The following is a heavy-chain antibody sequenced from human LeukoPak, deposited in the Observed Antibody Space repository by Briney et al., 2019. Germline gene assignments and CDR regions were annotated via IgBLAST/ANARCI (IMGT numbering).Heavy chain of an antibody. Sequence: ASVSVSCKASGYTFINYYMHWVQQAPGQGLEWMGIINPSGGTTSYAQNFQGRVTMTRDTSTSTVYMELSSLRSEDTAVYYCAREIGPRQLHLWGSAFDYWGQGTLVTVSS. J-gene: IGHJ4*02. CDR2: INPSGGTT. D-gene: IGHD5-18*01. V-gene: IGHV1-46*01. CDR1: GYTFINYY. CDR3: AREIGPRQLHLWGSAFDY.